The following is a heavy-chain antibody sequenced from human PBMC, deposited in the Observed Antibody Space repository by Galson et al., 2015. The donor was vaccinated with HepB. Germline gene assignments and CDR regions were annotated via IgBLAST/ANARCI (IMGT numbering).Heavy chain of an antibody. Sequence: SVKVSCKASGYTFTGYYMHWVRQAPGQGLEWMGWINPNSGGTNYAQKFQGWVTMTRDTSISTAYMELSRLRSDDTAVYYCARSGDTAMVPTPPYYYYGMDVWGQGTTVTVSS. CDR3: ARSGDTAMVPTPPYYYYGMDV. V-gene: IGHV1-2*04. CDR2: INPNSGGT. D-gene: IGHD5-18*01. CDR1: GYTFTGYY. J-gene: IGHJ6*02.